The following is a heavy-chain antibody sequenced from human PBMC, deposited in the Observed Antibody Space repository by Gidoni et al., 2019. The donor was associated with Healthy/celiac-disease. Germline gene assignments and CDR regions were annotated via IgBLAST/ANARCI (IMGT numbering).Heavy chain of an antibody. D-gene: IGHD2-2*01. CDR2: INPNSGGT. CDR1: GYTFTGYY. J-gene: IGHJ5*02. V-gene: IGHV1-2*02. Sequence: QVQLVQSGAEVKKPGASVKVSCKASGYTFTGYYMHWVRQAPGQGLEWMGWINPNSGGTNYAQKFQGRVTMTRDTSISTAYMELSRLRSDDTAVYYCATRPYRVPAAMDLSWFDPWGQGTLVTVSS. CDR3: ATRPYRVPAAMDLSWFDP.